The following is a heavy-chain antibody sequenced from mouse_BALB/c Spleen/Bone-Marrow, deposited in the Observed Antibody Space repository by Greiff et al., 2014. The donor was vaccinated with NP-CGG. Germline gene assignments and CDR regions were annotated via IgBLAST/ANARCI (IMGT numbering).Heavy chain of an antibody. V-gene: IGHV1-63*02. CDR1: GYTFTNYW. CDR3: ARRGTGVDY. CDR2: IYPGGGYT. Sequence: VKLVESGAELVRPGTSVKISCKASGYTFTNYWLGWVKQRPGHGLEWIGDIYPGGGYTNYNEKFEGKATLTADTSSSTAYMQLSSLTSEDSAVYFCARRGTGVDYWGQGTTLTVSS. J-gene: IGHJ2*01. D-gene: IGHD4-1*01.